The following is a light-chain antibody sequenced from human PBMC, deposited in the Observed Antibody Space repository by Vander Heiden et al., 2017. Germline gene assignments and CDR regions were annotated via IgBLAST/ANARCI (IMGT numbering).Light chain of an antibody. CDR1: QSVLYNSNNKNH. J-gene: IGKJ2*01. CDR3: QQYYSSPYT. Sequence: DIVMTQSPDSLAVSLGERVTINCKSSQSVLYNSNNKNHLAWYQQKPGQPPKLLIYWASTRESGVPARFSGSGSGTDFTLTISSLQAEDLAVYYCQQYYSSPYTFGQGTKLEIK. V-gene: IGKV4-1*01. CDR2: WAS.